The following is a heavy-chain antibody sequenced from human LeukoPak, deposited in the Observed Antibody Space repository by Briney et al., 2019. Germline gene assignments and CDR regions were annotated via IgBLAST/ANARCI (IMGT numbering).Heavy chain of an antibody. CDR1: GVTFTGYS. V-gene: IGHV3-33*08. Sequence: PRGSLRRSCSASGVTFTGYSMSWVRQAPGKGLEWVALIWYDGSNEYYADSVKGRFTISRDNSKNTLYLQMNSLRPEDTAVYYCARRLLTEAFDIWGQGTMVTVSS. CDR2: IWYDGSNE. J-gene: IGHJ3*02. D-gene: IGHD2-21*02. CDR3: ARRLLTEAFDI.